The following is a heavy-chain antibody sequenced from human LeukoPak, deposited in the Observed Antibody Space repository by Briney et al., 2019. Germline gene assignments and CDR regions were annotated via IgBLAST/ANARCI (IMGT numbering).Heavy chain of an antibody. CDR3: ARDLGYCSGGSCYARSDY. V-gene: IGHV3-11*01. CDR1: GFTFSDYY. J-gene: IGHJ4*02. Sequence: GGSLRLSCAASGFTFSDYYMSWIRQAPGKGLEWVSYISSSGSTIYYADSVKGRFTTSRDNAKNSLYLQMNSLRAEDTAVYYCARDLGYCSGGSCYARSDYWGQGTLVTVSS. D-gene: IGHD2-15*01. CDR2: ISSSGSTI.